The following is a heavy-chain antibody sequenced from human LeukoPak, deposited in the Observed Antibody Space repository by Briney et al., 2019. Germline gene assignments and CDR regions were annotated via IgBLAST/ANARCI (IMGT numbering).Heavy chain of an antibody. CDR1: EFTFSSYS. V-gene: IGHV3-21*01. J-gene: IGHJ3*02. CDR2: ISSGSSFI. Sequence: GGSLRLSCAASEFTFSSYSMNWVRQAPGKGLEWVSSISSGSSFIYYADSVKGRFTISRDNAMNSLYLQMNSLRAEDTAVYYCARPVYSYDSGGRGAFDIWGHGTMVTVSS. CDR3: ARPVYSYDSGGRGAFDI. D-gene: IGHD3-22*01.